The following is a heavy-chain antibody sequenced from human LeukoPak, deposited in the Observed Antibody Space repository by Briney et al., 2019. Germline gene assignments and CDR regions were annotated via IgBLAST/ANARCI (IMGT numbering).Heavy chain of an antibody. Sequence: YYWSWIRQPAGKGLEWIGRISSSGSTNYNPSLKSRLTMSIDTSKNQFSLNLTSLTAADTAVYYCARSDSGTYYTGLFDFWGQGTLVTVSS. CDR1: YY. D-gene: IGHD3-10*01. V-gene: IGHV4-4*07. J-gene: IGHJ4*02. CDR2: ISSSGST. CDR3: ARSDSGTYYTGLFDF.